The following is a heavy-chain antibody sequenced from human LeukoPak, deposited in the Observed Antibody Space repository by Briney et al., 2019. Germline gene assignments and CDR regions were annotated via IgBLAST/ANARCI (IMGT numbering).Heavy chain of an antibody. CDR3: AGGLGWLADK. CDR2: IKQDGNDK. D-gene: IGHD6-19*01. J-gene: IGHJ4*02. CDR1: GFTFSSHW. Sequence: AGGSLRLSCAASGFTFSSHWMNWVRQAPGKGLEWVAIIKQDGNDKYYVDSVKGRFTISRDNAKNSLHLQMNSLRAEDTAVYYRAGGLGWLADKWGQGTLVTVSS. V-gene: IGHV3-7*01.